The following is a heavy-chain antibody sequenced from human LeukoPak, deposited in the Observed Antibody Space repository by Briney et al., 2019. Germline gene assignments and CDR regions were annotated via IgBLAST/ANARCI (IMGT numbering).Heavy chain of an antibody. D-gene: IGHD1-26*01. CDR3: AKTMSGRYSERDY. J-gene: IGHJ4*02. CDR2: ISGSGGST. V-gene: IGHV3-23*01. Sequence: GGSLRLSCAASGFTFSSYAMSWVRQAPGKGLEWVSAISGSGGSTYYADSVKGRFTISRDNSKNTLYLQMNRLRAEDTAVYYCAKTMSGRYSERDYWGQGTLVTVSS. CDR1: GFTFSSYA.